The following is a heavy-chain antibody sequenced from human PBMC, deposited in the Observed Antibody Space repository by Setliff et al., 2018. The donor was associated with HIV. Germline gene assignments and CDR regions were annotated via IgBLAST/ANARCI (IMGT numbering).Heavy chain of an antibody. V-gene: IGHV4-4*07. D-gene: IGHD2-21*01. CDR2: AYTGGST. CDR3: AKDIHGWHFDL. CDR1: GVTISSHF. Sequence: PSETLSLTCSVSGVTISSHFWTWIRQPAGKGLEWIGRAYTGGSTNYNPSLKSRVSMSVDTSKNQFYLHLSSVTAADTAVYYCAKDIHGWHFDLWGRGTLVTVSS. J-gene: IGHJ2*01.